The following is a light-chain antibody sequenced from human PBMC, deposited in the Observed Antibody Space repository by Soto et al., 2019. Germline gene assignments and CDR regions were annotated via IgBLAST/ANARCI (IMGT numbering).Light chain of an antibody. CDR2: TND. CDR1: SSNIGSTT. J-gene: IGLJ1*01. Sequence: QSALTQPPSASGTPGQRVTISCSGSSSNIGSTTVSWFQLLPGTAPKLLISTNDQRPSGVPDRFSGSKSGTSASLAISGLQSEDDADYYCAAWDDSLNGFVFGTGTKVTVL. CDR3: AAWDDSLNGFV. V-gene: IGLV1-44*01.